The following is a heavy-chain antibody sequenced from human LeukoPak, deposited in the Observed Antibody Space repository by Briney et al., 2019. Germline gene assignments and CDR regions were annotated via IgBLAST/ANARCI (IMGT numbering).Heavy chain of an antibody. Sequence: SETLSLTCTVSGGSISSGGYYWSWIRQHPGKGLEWIGYIYYSGSTYYNPSLKSRVTISVDTSKNQFSLKLSSVTAADTAVYYCARDLGSDTTLVTPGPYYYYMDVWGKGTTVTVSS. J-gene: IGHJ6*03. V-gene: IGHV4-31*03. CDR2: IYYSGST. CDR1: GGSISSGGYY. CDR3: ARDLGSDTTLVTPGPYYYYMDV. D-gene: IGHD5-18*01.